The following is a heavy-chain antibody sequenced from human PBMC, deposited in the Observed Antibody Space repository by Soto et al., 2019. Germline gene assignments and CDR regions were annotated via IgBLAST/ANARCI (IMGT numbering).Heavy chain of an antibody. CDR3: AKDYDSSGYYYGPFDY. CDR1: GFTFSSYA. Sequence: GGSLRLSCAASGFTFSSYAMSWVRQAPGKGLEWVSAISGSGGSTYYADSVKGRFTISRDNSKNTLYLQMNSLRAEDTAVYYCAKDYDSSGYYYGPFDYWGQGTLVTVSS. D-gene: IGHD3-22*01. CDR2: ISGSGGST. V-gene: IGHV3-23*01. J-gene: IGHJ4*02.